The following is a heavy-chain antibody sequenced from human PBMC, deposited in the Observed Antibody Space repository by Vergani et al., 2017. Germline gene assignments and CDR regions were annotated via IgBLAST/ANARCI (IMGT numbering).Heavy chain of an antibody. J-gene: IGHJ4*02. CDR3: YTDYHDY. CDR1: GFTFSNSW. CDR2: IRSKNDGGTA. Sequence: EVQLVESGGGLVQPGGSLTLSCAASGFTFSNSWINWVRQAPGKGLEWIGRIRSKNDGGTADYAAPLKGRFTISRDDSKDSAFLLVNNLKTEDTAVYFCYTDYHDYWGQGTLVTVSS. V-gene: IGHV3-15*01. D-gene: IGHD2-2*02.